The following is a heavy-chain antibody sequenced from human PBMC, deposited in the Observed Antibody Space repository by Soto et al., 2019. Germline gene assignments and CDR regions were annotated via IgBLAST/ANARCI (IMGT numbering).Heavy chain of an antibody. V-gene: IGHV4-30-4*01. J-gene: IGHJ6*02. CDR2: MYHSGST. CDR3: ARRSYYGSYGLDV. CDR1: GVSISSRDHY. Sequence: QVKLQESGPGLVKPSQTLSLTCTVSGVSISSRDHYWSWIRQPPGKGLEWIGYMYHSGSTYFNPSLTSRVSMSVDTSKNQFSLKLGSVTAADTAVYYCARRSYYGSYGLDVWGQGTTVTVSS. D-gene: IGHD3-10*01.